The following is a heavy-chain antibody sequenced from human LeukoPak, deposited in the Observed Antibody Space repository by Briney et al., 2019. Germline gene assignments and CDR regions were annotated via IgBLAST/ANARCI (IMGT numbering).Heavy chain of an antibody. V-gene: IGHV1-69*13. D-gene: IGHD2-2*01. CDR2: IIPIFGTA. CDR3: ARGTPGEVVPAAMLYYYMDV. CDR1: GGTFSSYA. Sequence: SVKVSCKASGGTFSSYAISWVRQAPGQGLEWMGGIIPIFGTANYAQKFQGRVTITADESTSTAYMELSSLRSEDTAVYYCARGTPGEVVPAAMLYYYMDVWGKGTTVTVSS. J-gene: IGHJ6*03.